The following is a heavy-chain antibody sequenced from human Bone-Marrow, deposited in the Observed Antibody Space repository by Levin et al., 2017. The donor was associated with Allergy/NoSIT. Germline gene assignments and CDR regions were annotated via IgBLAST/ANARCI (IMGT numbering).Heavy chain of an antibody. CDR3: ARDLDPYYYGMDV. CDR2: ISSSSSTI. Sequence: GGSLRLSCAASGFTFSSYSMNWVRQAPGKGLEWVSYISSSSSTIYYADSVKGRFTISRDNAKNSLYLQMNSLRAEDTAVYYCARDLDPYYYGMDVWGQGTTVTVSS. V-gene: IGHV3-48*01. J-gene: IGHJ6*02. CDR1: GFTFSSYS.